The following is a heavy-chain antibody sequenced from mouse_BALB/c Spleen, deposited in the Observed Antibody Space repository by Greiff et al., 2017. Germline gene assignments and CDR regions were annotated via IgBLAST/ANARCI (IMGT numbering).Heavy chain of an antibody. V-gene: IGHV1S137*01. J-gene: IGHJ4*01. Sequence: QVQLQQSGAELVRPGVSVKISCKGSGYTFTDYAMHWVKQSHAKSLEWIGVISTYYGDASYNQKFKGKATMTVDKSSSTAYMELARLTSEDSAIYYCARVYYGNGYYAMDYWGQGTSVTVSS. CDR1: GYTFTDYA. CDR2: ISTYYGDA. CDR3: ARVYYGNGYYAMDY. D-gene: IGHD2-1*01.